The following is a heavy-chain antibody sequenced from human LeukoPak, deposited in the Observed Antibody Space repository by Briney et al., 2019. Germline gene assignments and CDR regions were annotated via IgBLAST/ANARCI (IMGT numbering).Heavy chain of an antibody. CDR3: AADIVVVVAAYYYMDV. CDR2: ISSSGSTI. CDR1: GFTFSDYY. V-gene: IGHV3-11*04. D-gene: IGHD2-15*01. J-gene: IGHJ6*03. Sequence: GGSLRLSCAASGFTFSDYYMSWIRQAPGKGLEWVSYISSSGSTIYYADSVKGRFTISRDNAKNSLYLQMNSLRAEDTAVYYCAADIVVVVAAYYYMDVWGKGTTVTVSS.